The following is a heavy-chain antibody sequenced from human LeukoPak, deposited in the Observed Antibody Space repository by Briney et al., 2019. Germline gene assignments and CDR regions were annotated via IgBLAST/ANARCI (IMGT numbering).Heavy chain of an antibody. J-gene: IGHJ4*02. CDR1: GFTFSGYA. D-gene: IGHD6-19*01. CDR2: ISYDGSND. CDR3: ATTGRGIAGAGYVDY. Sequence: GGSLRLSCAASGFTFSGYAMHWVRQAPGKGLEWVAVISYDGSNDYYADSVKGRFTISRDNSKNTLYLQMNSLRAEDTAVYYCATTGRGIAGAGYVDYWGQEPLVTVSS. V-gene: IGHV3-30-3*01.